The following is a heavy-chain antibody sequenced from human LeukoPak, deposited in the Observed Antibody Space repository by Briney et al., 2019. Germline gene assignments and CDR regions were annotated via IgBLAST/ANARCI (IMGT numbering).Heavy chain of an antibody. CDR2: IYYSGST. D-gene: IGHD3-3*01. CDR1: GGSISSYY. Sequence: SETLSLTCTVSGGSISSYYWSWIRQPPGKGLEWIGYIYYSGSTNYNPSLKSRVTIFVDTSKNQFSLKLSSVTAADTAVYYCARLISSLRFLKWFDALWGQGTLVTVSS. J-gene: IGHJ4*02. V-gene: IGHV4-59*08. CDR3: ARLISSLRFLKWFDAL.